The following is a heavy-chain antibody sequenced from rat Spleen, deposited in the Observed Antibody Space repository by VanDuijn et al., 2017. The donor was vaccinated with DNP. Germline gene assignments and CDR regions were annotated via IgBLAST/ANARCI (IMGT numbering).Heavy chain of an antibody. CDR2: IRYDGGSI. D-gene: IGHD1-4*01. Sequence: EVQLVESGGGSVQPGGSLKLSCAGSGFTFSDYYMAWVRQAPTKGLEWVAYIRYDGGSIYYGDSVKGRFTISRDNAKSTLYLHMNSLRSEDMATYYCARHVLPLRVWDYWGQGVTVTVSS. J-gene: IGHJ2*01. CDR1: GFTFSDYY. V-gene: IGHV5-22*01. CDR3: ARHVLPLRVWDY.